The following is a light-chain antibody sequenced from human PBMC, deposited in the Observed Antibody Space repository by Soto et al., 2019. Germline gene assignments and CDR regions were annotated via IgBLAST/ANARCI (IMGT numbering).Light chain of an antibody. V-gene: IGLV3-21*02. CDR3: QAWDSSTDHVA. J-gene: IGLJ2*01. CDR2: ADS. Sequence: SYELTQPPSVSVAPGQTARITCEGNNIGHRSVHWYQQRPGQAPVLVVYADSDRPSGIPERFSGSKSENSATLTISTLEAGDESDYYCQAWDSSTDHVAFGGATKVTVL. CDR1: NIGHRS.